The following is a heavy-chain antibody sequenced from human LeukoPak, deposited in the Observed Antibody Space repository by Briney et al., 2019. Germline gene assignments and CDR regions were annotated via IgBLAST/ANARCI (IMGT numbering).Heavy chain of an antibody. CDR1: GGTFSSYA. D-gene: IGHD2-2*01. Sequence: SVKVSCKASGGTFSSYAISWVRQAPGQGLEWMGGIIPIFGTANYAQKFQGRVTITADESTSTAYMELSSLRSEDTAVYYCAVYCSSTSCYQSRYYYYYGMDVWGQGTTVTVSS. V-gene: IGHV1-69*01. CDR3: AVYCSSTSCYQSRYYYYYGMDV. CDR2: IIPIFGTA. J-gene: IGHJ6*02.